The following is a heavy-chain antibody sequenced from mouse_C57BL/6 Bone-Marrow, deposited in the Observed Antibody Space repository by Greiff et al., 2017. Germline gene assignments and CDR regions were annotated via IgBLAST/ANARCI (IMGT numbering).Heavy chain of an antibody. CDR2: ISNLAYSI. J-gene: IGHJ2*01. D-gene: IGHD2-3*01. CDR3: ARQGDGYYGNYFDY. Sequence: DVKLVESGGGLVQPGGSLKLSCAASGFTFSDYGMAWVRQAPRKGPAWVAFISNLAYSIYYADTVTGRFTISRENAKNTLYLEMSSLRSEDTAMYYCARQGDGYYGNYFDYWGQGTTLTVSS. CDR1: GFTFSDYG. V-gene: IGHV5-15*01.